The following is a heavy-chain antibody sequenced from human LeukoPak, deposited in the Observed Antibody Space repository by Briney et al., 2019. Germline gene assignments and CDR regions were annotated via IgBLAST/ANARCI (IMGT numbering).Heavy chain of an antibody. CDR2: IIPIFGTA. J-gene: IGHJ4*02. Sequence: SVKVSCKASGYTFTSYYMHWVRQAPGQGLEWMGGIIPIFGTANYAQKFQGRVTITADESTSTAYMELSSLRSEDTAVYYCARGSSGSYFDYWGQGTLVTVSS. D-gene: IGHD1-26*01. CDR1: GYTFTSYY. V-gene: IGHV1-69*13. CDR3: ARGSSGSYFDY.